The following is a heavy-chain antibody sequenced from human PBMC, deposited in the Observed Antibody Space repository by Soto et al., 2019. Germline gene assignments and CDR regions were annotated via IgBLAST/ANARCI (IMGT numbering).Heavy chain of an antibody. V-gene: IGHV4-34*01. CDR2: INHNTNT. Sequence: QVHLQQWGAGLLKPSETLSLTCAVYGGSFSDTYWNWFRQPPGKGLEWIGEINHNTNTIYNPSLTSRVTISVDTSKNHFSLKLTSVPAADTAVYYCARGVRLFRVSFDPWGQGTLVTVSS. CDR3: ARGVRLFRVSFDP. D-gene: IGHD2-15*01. CDR1: GGSFSDTY. J-gene: IGHJ5*02.